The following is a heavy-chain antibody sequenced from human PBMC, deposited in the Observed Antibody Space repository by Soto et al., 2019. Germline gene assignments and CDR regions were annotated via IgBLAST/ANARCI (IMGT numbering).Heavy chain of an antibody. CDR3: ARGDLGRSPIDY. D-gene: IGHD1-26*01. Sequence: PSETLSLTCTVSGDSISSYYWTWIRQLPEMGLEWIGYISYTGSTNYNPSLKSRVTISVDTSRNQFSLRLRSVTAADTAMYYCARGDLGRSPIDYWGQGTLVTVSS. J-gene: IGHJ4*02. V-gene: IGHV4-59*01. CDR1: GDSISSYY. CDR2: ISYTGST.